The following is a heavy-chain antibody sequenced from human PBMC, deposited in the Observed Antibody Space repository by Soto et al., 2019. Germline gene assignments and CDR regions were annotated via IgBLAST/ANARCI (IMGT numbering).Heavy chain of an antibody. D-gene: IGHD3-22*01. CDR3: AICDYSSGYYAVFYY. Sequence: GASVKLSCKASGYTFTCYDINWVRQATGQGLEWMGWMNPNSDNTDYAQKFQGRVTMTRNTSINTAYMELSSRRSEDTAVYYCAICDYSSGYYAVFYYWGQGSLVIGSA. V-gene: IGHV1-8*01. CDR1: GYTFTCYD. CDR2: MNPNSDNT. J-gene: IGHJ4*02.